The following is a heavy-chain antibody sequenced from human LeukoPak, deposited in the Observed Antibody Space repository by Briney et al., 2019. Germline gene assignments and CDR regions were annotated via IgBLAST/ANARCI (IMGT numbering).Heavy chain of an antibody. Sequence: SVKVSCKASGGTFSSYAISWVRQAPGQGLEWMGRIIPILGIANYAQKFQGRVTITADKSTSTAYMELSSLRSEDTAAYYCARDSHTVVFDYWGQGTLVTVSS. J-gene: IGHJ4*02. V-gene: IGHV1-69*04. CDR1: GGTFSSYA. D-gene: IGHD4-4*01. CDR3: ARDSHTVVFDY. CDR2: IIPILGIA.